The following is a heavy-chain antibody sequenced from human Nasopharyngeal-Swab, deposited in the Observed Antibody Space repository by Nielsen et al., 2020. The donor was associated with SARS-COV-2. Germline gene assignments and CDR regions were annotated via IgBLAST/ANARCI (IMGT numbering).Heavy chain of an antibody. CDR1: GGSFSGYY. Sequence: SQTLSLTCAVYGGSFSGYYWSWIRQPPGKGLEWIGEINHSGSTNYNPSLKSRVTISVDTSKNQFSLKLSSVTAADTTVYYCAIGLYSSSRYAAFYAYWGQGTLVTVSS. V-gene: IGHV4-34*01. CDR3: AIGLYSSSRYAAFYAY. CDR2: INHSGST. J-gene: IGHJ4*02. D-gene: IGHD6-13*01.